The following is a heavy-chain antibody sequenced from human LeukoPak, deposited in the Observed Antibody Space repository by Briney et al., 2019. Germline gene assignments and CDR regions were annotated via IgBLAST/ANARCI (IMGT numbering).Heavy chain of an antibody. D-gene: IGHD3-22*01. CDR3: ARQQYYYDSSGYRAPGRWYFDL. V-gene: IGHV4-39*01. CDR2: IYYSGST. CDR1: GXSISSSSYY. Sequence: SETLSLTCTVSGXSISSSSYYWGWIRQPPGKGLEWIGSIYYSGSTYHNPSLYSQVTISVDTSKNQFSLKLSSVTAADTAVYYCARQQYYYDSSGYRAPGRWYFDLWGRGTLVTVSS. J-gene: IGHJ2*01.